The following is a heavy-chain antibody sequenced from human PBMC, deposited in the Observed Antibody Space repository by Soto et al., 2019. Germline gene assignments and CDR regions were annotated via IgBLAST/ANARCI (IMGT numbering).Heavy chain of an antibody. V-gene: IGHV1-69*13. CDR2: IIPIFGTA. CDR3: ASGGYCTNGVCSWPAGYFDY. Sequence: GASGKVSCKASGGTFSSYAISWVRQAPGQGLEWMGGIIPIFGTANYAQKFQGRVTITADESTSTAYMELSSLRSEDTAVYYCASGGYCTNGVCSWPAGYFDYWGQGTLVTVSS. D-gene: IGHD2-8*01. CDR1: GGTFSSYA. J-gene: IGHJ4*02.